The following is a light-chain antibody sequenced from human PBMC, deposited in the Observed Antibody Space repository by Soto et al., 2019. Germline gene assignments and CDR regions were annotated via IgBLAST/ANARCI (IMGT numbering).Light chain of an antibody. CDR2: DAS. CDR3: QQYMSYS. Sequence: DIQMTQSPATLSASVGDSVTITCRASQSISHWLAWYQQKPGKAPKFLIYDASSLESGVPSRFSGSGSGTEFTLTISSLQPDDFATYYCQQYMSYSFGQGTKVDIK. J-gene: IGKJ1*01. CDR1: QSISHW. V-gene: IGKV1-5*01.